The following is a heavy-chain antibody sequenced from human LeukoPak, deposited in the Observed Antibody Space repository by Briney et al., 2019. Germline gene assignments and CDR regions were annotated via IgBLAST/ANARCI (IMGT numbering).Heavy chain of an antibody. CDR1: GGSFSGYY. D-gene: IGHD7-27*01. CDR2: IYYSGIT. Sequence: SETLSLTCAVYGGSFSGYYWSWIRQPPGEGLEWIGQIYYSGITSYNPSLKSRVTMSVDTSKKQFSLKLKSVTAADTAVYYCARGVLPGGYLGRRDEDRRSWYFDPWGRGTLVTVSS. V-gene: IGHV4-34*01. CDR3: ARGVLPGGYLGRRDEDRRSWYFDP. J-gene: IGHJ2*01.